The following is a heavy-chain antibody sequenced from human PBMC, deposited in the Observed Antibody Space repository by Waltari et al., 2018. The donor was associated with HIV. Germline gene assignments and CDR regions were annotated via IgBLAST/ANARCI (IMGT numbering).Heavy chain of an antibody. CDR1: GFPFSNYV. CDR2: IWSDGSKK. CDR3: ARDTIEMYSFDY. D-gene: IGHD3-10*01. Sequence: QVQLVESGGGVVQPGRSLRLSCAASGFPFSNYVMHWVRQAPGKGLEWVAVIWSDGSKKYYVDSVRGRFTISRDNSKNTLYLLMNSLRAEDTAVYYCARDTIEMYSFDYWGQGTLVTVSS. V-gene: IGHV3-33*01. J-gene: IGHJ4*02.